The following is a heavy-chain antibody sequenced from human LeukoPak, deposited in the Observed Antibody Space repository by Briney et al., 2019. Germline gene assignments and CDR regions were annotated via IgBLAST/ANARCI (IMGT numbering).Heavy chain of an antibody. CDR2: IRYDGSNK. Sequence: GGSLRLSCAASGFTFSSYGMHWVRQAPGKGLEWVAFIRYDGSNKYYADSVKGRFTISRDNSKNTLYLQMNSLRAEDTAVYYCAKDERGYSYGPGDYWGQGTLVTVSS. J-gene: IGHJ4*02. V-gene: IGHV3-30*02. CDR3: AKDERGYSYGPGDY. D-gene: IGHD5-18*01. CDR1: GFTFSSYG.